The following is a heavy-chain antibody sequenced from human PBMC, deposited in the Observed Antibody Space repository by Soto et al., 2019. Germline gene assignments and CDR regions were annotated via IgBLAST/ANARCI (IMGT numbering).Heavy chain of an antibody. CDR3: ARGGPDPLGHRPFDY. D-gene: IGHD7-27*01. J-gene: IGHJ4*02. CDR1: GYSISSGYY. Sequence: PSETLSLTCAVSGYSISSGYYWGWIRQPPGKGLEWIGSIYHSGSTYYRPSLKSRVTISVDTSKNQVSLKVTSVTAADTAVYHCARGGPDPLGHRPFDYWGQGTLVTVSS. CDR2: IYHSGST. V-gene: IGHV4-38-2*01.